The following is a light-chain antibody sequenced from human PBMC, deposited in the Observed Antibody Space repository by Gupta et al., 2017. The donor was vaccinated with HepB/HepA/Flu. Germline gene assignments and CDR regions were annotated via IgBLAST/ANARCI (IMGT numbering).Light chain of an antibody. V-gene: IGLV2-23*02. Sequence: QSALTQPASVSGSPGQSLTISCTGTSSDVGSHNLVSWYQQHPGKAPKLMIYEVTKRPSGVSNRFSGSKSGNTASLTIAGLQAEDEADYYCCSYGGSSTYVVFGGGTKLTVL. J-gene: IGLJ2*01. CDR3: CSYGGSSTYVV. CDR2: EVT. CDR1: SSDVGSHNL.